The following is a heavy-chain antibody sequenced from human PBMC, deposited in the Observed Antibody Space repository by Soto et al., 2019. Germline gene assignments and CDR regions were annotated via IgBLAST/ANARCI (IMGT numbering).Heavy chain of an antibody. CDR3: ARHSLALRKNNWFDP. CDR2: IFYLGSS. D-gene: IGHD3-3*02. Sequence: PSETLSLTCTVSGDSIISSDFYWGLVRQPPGKGLEWIGSIFYLGSSYYNPSLKSRVTMSADTSKNQFSLRLRSVTAADTALYFCARHSLALRKNNWFDPWGQGIMVTVSS. J-gene: IGHJ5*02. CDR1: GDSIISSDFY. V-gene: IGHV4-39*01.